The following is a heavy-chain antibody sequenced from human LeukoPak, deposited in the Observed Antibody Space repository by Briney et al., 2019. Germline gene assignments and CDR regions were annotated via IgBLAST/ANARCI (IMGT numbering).Heavy chain of an antibody. CDR2: IIPIFGTA. J-gene: IGHJ5*02. CDR1: GGTFSSYA. Sequence: SVKVSCKASGGTFSSYAISWVRQAPGQGLEWMGRIIPIFGTANYAQKFQGRVTITTDESTSTAYMELSSLRSEDTAVYYCAXXXXSNXXXWFDPWGQGTLVTVS. V-gene: IGHV1-69*05. CDR3: AXXXXSNXXXWFDP. D-gene: IGHD4-11*01.